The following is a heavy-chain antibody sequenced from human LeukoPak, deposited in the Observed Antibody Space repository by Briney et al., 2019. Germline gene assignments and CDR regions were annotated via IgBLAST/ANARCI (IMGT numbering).Heavy chain of an antibody. CDR1: GGYISSHY. CDR3: ARSTTGTTHALGFDP. CDR2: IYYSGST. Sequence: PSETLSLTCTVSGGYISSHYWSWIRQPPGKGLEWIGYIYYSGSTNYNPSLKSRVTISVDTSKNQFSLKLSSVTAADTAVYYCARSTTGTTHALGFDPWGQGTLVTVSS. J-gene: IGHJ5*02. V-gene: IGHV4-59*11. D-gene: IGHD1/OR15-1a*01.